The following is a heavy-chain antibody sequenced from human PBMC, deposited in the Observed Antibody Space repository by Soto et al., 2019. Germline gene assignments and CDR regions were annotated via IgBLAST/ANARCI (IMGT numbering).Heavy chain of an antibody. Sequence: AVKVSCKACGGTFSSYAISWVRQAPGQGLEWMGGIIPIFGTANYAQKFQGRVTITADESTSTAYMELSSLRSEDTAVYYCAGIAASSRAFDYWGQGTLVTVSS. J-gene: IGHJ4*02. V-gene: IGHV1-69*13. CDR3: AGIAASSRAFDY. CDR1: GGTFSSYA. CDR2: IIPIFGTA. D-gene: IGHD6-13*01.